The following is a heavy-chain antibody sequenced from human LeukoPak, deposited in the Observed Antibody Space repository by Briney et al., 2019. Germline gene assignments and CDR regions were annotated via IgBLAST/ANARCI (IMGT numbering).Heavy chain of an antibody. J-gene: IGHJ4*02. Sequence: GGSLRLSCAASGFTFSSYAMSWVRQAPGKGLEWVSAISAGGSTYYADSVKGRFTISRDNSRSTLYLQMNSLRAEDTGVYYCAKRGQYYYDSSGYYYQDWGQGTLVIVSS. CDR2: ISAGGST. D-gene: IGHD3-22*01. CDR1: GFTFSSYA. CDR3: AKRGQYYYDSSGYYYQD. V-gene: IGHV3-23*01.